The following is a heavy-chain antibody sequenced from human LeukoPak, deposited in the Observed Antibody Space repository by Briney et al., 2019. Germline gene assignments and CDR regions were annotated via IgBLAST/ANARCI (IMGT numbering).Heavy chain of an antibody. CDR2: IGGGGTT. D-gene: IGHD4-11*01. CDR3: AREDSNSPRTNYYYYGMDV. J-gene: IGHJ6*02. Sequence: GGSLRLSCAASGLTFSTYAMRWIRQAPGKGLEWVSSIGGGGTTSYADSVKGRFTISRDNSKNTLYLQMNSLRAEDTAVYYCAREDSNSPRTNYYYYGMDVWGQGTTVTVSS. CDR1: GLTFSTYA. V-gene: IGHV3-23*01.